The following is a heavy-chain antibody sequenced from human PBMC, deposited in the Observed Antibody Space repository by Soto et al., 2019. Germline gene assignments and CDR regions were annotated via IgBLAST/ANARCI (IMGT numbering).Heavy chain of an antibody. J-gene: IGHJ5*02. Sequence: ASVKVSCKASGYTFTSYDINWVRQATGQGLEWMGWMNPNSGNTGYAQKFQGRVTMTRNTSISTAYMELSSLRSEDTAVYYCARGRVMTIFGVSRRGFVPWGQGTLVTVSS. D-gene: IGHD3-3*01. CDR2: MNPNSGNT. CDR3: ARGRVMTIFGVSRRGFVP. CDR1: GYTFTSYD. V-gene: IGHV1-8*01.